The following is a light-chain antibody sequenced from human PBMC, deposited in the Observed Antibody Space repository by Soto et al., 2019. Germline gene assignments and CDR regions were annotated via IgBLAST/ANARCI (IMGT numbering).Light chain of an antibody. J-gene: IGKJ4*01. V-gene: IGKV3-11*01. CDR1: QSVTNY. Sequence: EIVLTQSPATLYLSPGERATLSCRARQSVTNYLAWYQQKPCHAPRLLIYDASNRATGIPARFSGSGSGTDFTLTIISLDPEDFAVYYCQQRDNQGSHTFGGGTKLEFK. CDR3: QQRDNQGSHT. CDR2: DAS.